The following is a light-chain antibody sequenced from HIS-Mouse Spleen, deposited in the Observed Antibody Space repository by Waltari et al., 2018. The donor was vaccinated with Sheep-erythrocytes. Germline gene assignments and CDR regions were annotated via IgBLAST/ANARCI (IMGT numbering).Light chain of an antibody. V-gene: IGKV1-39*01. CDR2: GAS. CDR3: QQSYSTPQFT. CDR1: QSISSY. J-gene: IGKJ3*01. Sequence: DIQMTQSPSSLSASVGDRVTITCRASQSISSYLNWYQQKPGKAPKRLIYGASSLQSGVPSRFSGSGSGTDFTLTISSLQPEDFATYYCQQSYSTPQFTFGPGTKVDIK.